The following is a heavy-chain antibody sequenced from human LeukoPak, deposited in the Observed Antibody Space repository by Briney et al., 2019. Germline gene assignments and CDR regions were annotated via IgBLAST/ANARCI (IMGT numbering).Heavy chain of an antibody. Sequence: PGGSLRLSCAASGLTFSSYEMNWVRQAPGKGLEWVSYISSSGTTTYYADSVKGRFTISRDNAKNSLYLQVNSLRAEDTAIYYCARGSYSTSSFDYWGQGTLVTVSS. J-gene: IGHJ4*02. CDR3: ARGSYSTSSFDY. V-gene: IGHV3-48*03. CDR1: GLTFSSYE. CDR2: ISSSGTTT. D-gene: IGHD6-6*01.